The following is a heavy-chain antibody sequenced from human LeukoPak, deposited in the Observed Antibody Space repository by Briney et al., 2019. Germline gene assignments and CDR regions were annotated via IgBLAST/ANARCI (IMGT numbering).Heavy chain of an antibody. CDR3: ASWAGELDALEVGAFDI. Sequence: LGASVKVSCKASVYTFTGYYMHWVRQAPGQGLEWMGWINPNSGGTNYAQKFQGWVTMTRDTSISTACMELSSLRSEDTAVYYCASWAGELDALEVGAFDIWGQGTMVIVSS. CDR2: INPNSGGT. CDR1: VYTFTGYY. V-gene: IGHV1-2*04. J-gene: IGHJ3*02. D-gene: IGHD3-10*01.